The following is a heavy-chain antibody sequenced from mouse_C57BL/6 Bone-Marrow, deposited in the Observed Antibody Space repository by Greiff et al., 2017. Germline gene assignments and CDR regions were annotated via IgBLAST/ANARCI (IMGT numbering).Heavy chain of an antibody. J-gene: IGHJ1*03. D-gene: IGHD1-1*01. CDR3: ARRAVDYWYFDV. Sequence: EVMLVESGGGLVKPGGSLKLSCAASGFTFSDYGMHWVRQAPEKGLEWVAYISSGSSTIYYADTVKGRFTISRDNAKNTLFLQMTSLRSEDTAMYYCARRAVDYWYFDVWGTGTTVTVSS. CDR1: GFTFSDYG. CDR2: ISSGSSTI. V-gene: IGHV5-17*01.